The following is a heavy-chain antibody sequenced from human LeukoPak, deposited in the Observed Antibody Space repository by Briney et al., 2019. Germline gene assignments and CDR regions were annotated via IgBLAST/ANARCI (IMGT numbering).Heavy chain of an antibody. D-gene: IGHD2-21*02. CDR2: INHSGST. J-gene: IGHJ6*03. CDR3: ARWVTCYYYMDV. CDR1: GGSFSGYY. V-gene: IGHV4-34*01. Sequence: SETLSLTCAVYGGSFSGYYWSWIRQPPGKGLEWIGEINHSGSTNYNPSLKSRVTISVDTSKNQFSLKLSSVTAADTAVYYCARWVTCYYYMDVWGKGTTVTISS.